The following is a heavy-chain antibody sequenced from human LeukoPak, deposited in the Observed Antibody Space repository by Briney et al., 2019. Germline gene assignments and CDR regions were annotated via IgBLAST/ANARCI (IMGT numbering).Heavy chain of an antibody. CDR2: ITNDGSST. CDR1: GLTFSSHW. J-gene: IGHJ4*02. Sequence: GGSLRLSCAASGLTFSSHWMHWVRQAPGKGLVWVSRITNDGSSTTYADSVKGRFTISRDNAKNMLYLQVNSLRAEDTAVYHCAKDLTGAYCSDYWGQGTLVTVSS. V-gene: IGHV3-74*01. CDR3: AKDLTGAYCSDY. D-gene: IGHD3-9*01.